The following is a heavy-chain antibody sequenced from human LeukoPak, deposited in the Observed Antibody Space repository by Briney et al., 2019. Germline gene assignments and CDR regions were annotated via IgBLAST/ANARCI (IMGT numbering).Heavy chain of an antibody. Sequence: GGSLRLSCAASGFTFSSYTMNWVRQAPGKGLEWVASIRHYSRYIYYADSVKGRFTISRDNAKNSVYLQMNSLKAEDTAVYYCARGAGADIAVVVASNYYFDYWGQGTLVAVSS. CDR1: GFTFSSYT. CDR2: IRHYSRYI. J-gene: IGHJ4*02. V-gene: IGHV3-21*01. CDR3: ARGAGADIAVVVASNYYFDY. D-gene: IGHD2-15*01.